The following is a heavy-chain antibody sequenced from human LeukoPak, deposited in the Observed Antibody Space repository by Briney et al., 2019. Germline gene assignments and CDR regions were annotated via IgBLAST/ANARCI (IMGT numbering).Heavy chain of an antibody. CDR1: GFTFSPYS. J-gene: IGHJ6*03. CDR3: ARDGTTFSGYDWYYYMDV. CDR2: ISSSSSYI. D-gene: IGHD5-12*01. Sequence: PGGSLRLSCAASGFTFSPYSMNWVRQAPGKGLEWVSFISSSSSYIYYADSVKGRFTISRDNAKKSLFLQMNSLRAEDTAVYYCARDGTTFSGYDWYYYMDVWGKGTTVTVSS. V-gene: IGHV3-21*01.